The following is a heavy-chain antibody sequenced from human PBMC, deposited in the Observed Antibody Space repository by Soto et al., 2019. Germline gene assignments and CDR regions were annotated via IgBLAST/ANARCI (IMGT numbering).Heavy chain of an antibody. J-gene: IGHJ6*02. CDR3: ARAGYDSSGYYYYYYGMDV. Sequence: ASVKVSCNASGGTFSSYAISWVRQAPGQGLEWMGGIIPIFGTANYAQKFQGRVTITADESTSTAYMELSSLRSEDTAVYYCARAGYDSSGYYYYYYGMDVWGQGTTVTVSS. CDR1: GGTFSSYA. V-gene: IGHV1-69*13. D-gene: IGHD3-22*01. CDR2: IIPIFGTA.